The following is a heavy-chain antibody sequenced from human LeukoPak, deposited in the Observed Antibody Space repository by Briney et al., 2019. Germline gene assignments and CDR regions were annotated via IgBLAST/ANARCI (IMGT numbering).Heavy chain of an antibody. CDR3: ARDVTTVYNWFDP. CDR2: INSDGSST. V-gene: IGHV3-74*01. Sequence: GGSLRLSCAASGFTFSSYWMHWVRQAPGKGLVWVSRINSDGSSTSYADSVKGRFTISRDNAQNTLYLQMNSLRAEDTAVYYCARDVTTVYNWFDPWGQGTLVTVSS. J-gene: IGHJ5*02. CDR1: GFTFSSYW. D-gene: IGHD4-17*01.